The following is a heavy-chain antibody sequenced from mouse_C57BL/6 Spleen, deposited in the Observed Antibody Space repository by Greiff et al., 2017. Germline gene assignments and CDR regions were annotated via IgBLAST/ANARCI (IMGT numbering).Heavy chain of an antibody. CDR3: AREDYSNYGAMDY. CDR2: INYDGSST. CDR1: GFTFSDYY. V-gene: IGHV5-16*01. Sequence: EVQVVESEGGLVQPGSSMKLSCTASGFTFSDYYMAWVRQVPEKGLEWVANINYDGSSTYYLDSLKSRFIISRDNAKNILYLQMSSLKSEDTATYYCAREDYSNYGAMDYWGQGTSVTVSS. J-gene: IGHJ4*01. D-gene: IGHD2-5*01.